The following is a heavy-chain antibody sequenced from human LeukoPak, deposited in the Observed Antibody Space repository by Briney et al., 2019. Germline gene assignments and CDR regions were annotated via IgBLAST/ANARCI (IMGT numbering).Heavy chain of an antibody. CDR3: ARHPFSDGFDI. CDR1: GGSISTFY. Sequence: SETLSLTCTICGGSISTFYWSWLRQPPGKGLEWIAYIFHTGNSNYNPSLKGRVTTSVDTSKNQFSLKVDSVTAADTAMYYCARHPFSDGFDIWGQGTMVTVSS. V-gene: IGHV4-59*08. J-gene: IGHJ3*02. CDR2: IFHTGNS.